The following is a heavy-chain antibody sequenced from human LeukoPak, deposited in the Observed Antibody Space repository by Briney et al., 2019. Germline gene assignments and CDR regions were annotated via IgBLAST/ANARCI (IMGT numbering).Heavy chain of an antibody. J-gene: IGHJ4*02. D-gene: IGHD3-9*01. Sequence: SETLSLTCTVSGGSISISTHYWGWIRQPPGKGLEWIGSVFYSGSSYYNPSLKSRVTIFVDTSKNQLSLKLSSVTAADTALYYCASSYDVLIYFDSWGQGTLVTVCS. V-gene: IGHV4-39*01. CDR3: ASSYDVLIYFDS. CDR2: VFYSGSS. CDR1: GGSISISTHY.